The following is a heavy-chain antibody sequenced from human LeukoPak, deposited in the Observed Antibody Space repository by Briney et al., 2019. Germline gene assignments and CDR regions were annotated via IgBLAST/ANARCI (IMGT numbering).Heavy chain of an antibody. CDR3: AKSGYDFWSGYYGY. V-gene: IGHV3-23*01. CDR2: ISGSGGST. Sequence: GGSLRLSCAASGFTFSSYATSWVRQAPGKGLEWVSAISGSGGSTYYADSVKGRFTISRDNSKNTLYLQMNSLRAEDTAVYYCAKSGYDFWSGYYGYWGQGTLVTVSS. J-gene: IGHJ4*02. CDR1: GFTFSSYA. D-gene: IGHD3-3*01.